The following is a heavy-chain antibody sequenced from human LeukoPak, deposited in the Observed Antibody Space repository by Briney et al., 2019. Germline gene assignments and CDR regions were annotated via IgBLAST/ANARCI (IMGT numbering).Heavy chain of an antibody. J-gene: IGHJ4*02. CDR1: GFTFSSYS. CDR3: AKRWYDFWSGYPWVTDY. D-gene: IGHD3-3*01. Sequence: GGSLRLSCAASGFTFSSYSMNWVRQAPGKGLEWVSSISSSSSYIYYADSVKGRFTISRDNSKNTLYLQVNSLRAEDTAVYYCAKRWYDFWSGYPWVTDYWGQGTLVTVSS. V-gene: IGHV3-21*04. CDR2: ISSSSSYI.